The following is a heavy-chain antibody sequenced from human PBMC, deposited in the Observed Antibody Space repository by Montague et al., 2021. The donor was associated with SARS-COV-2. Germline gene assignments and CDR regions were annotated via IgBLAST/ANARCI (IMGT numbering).Heavy chain of an antibody. CDR1: DGSFSGYY. Sequence: SETLSLTCAVYDGSFSGYYWGWIRQPPGKGLEWIGGINHSASPNYNPSLKRRLTISIDMSKNQFSLKLTSVTAADTALYYCASQGYYGSGSYMHYWGQGTLVTVSS. J-gene: IGHJ4*02. CDR2: INHSASP. CDR3: ASQGYYGSGSYMHY. V-gene: IGHV4-34*01. D-gene: IGHD3-10*01.